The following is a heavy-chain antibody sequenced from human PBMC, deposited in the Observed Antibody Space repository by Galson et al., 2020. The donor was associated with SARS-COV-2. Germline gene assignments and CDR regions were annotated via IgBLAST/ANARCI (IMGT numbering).Heavy chain of an antibody. Sequence: GGSLRLSCAASGFTFSSYDMHWVRQATGKGLEWVLAIGTTGDTYYPGSVKGRFTISRENAKNSLYLQMNSLRAGDTAVYYCARGGYSYGDGFDIWGQGTMVTVSS. CDR2: IGTTGDT. CDR3: ARGGYSYGDGFDI. D-gene: IGHD5-18*01. J-gene: IGHJ3*02. V-gene: IGHV3-13*01. CDR1: GFTFSSYD.